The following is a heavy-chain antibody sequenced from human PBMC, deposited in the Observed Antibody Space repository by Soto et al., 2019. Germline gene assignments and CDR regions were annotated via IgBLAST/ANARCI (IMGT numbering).Heavy chain of an antibody. CDR3: ARIPFAATGFYFDY. CDR2: IYPDDSDT. V-gene: IGHV5-51*01. Sequence: PGESLKISCKASGYNVNNYWIGWVRQMPEKGLEWMGFIYPDDSDTKYSPSFQGQVTISVDKSITTASLQWSSLKASDTAMYYCARIPFAATGFYFDYWAEGTLVTVSS. D-gene: IGHD6-13*01. J-gene: IGHJ4*02. CDR1: GYNVNNYW.